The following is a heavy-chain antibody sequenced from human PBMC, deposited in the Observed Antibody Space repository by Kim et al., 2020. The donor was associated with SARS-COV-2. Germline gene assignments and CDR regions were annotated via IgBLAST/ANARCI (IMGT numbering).Heavy chain of an antibody. Sequence: SVKVSCKASGGTFSSYAISWVRQAPGQGLEWMGGIIPIFGTANYAQKFQGRVTITADESTSTAYMELSSLRSEDTAVYYCARDQRMATRQFDYWGQGTLVTVSS. CDR3: ARDQRMATRQFDY. CDR2: IIPIFGTA. CDR1: GGTFSSYA. D-gene: IGHD5-12*01. V-gene: IGHV1-69*13. J-gene: IGHJ4*02.